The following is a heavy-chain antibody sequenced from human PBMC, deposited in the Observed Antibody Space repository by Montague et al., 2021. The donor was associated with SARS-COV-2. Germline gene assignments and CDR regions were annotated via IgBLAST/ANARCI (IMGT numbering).Heavy chain of an antibody. CDR3: AREKINYDILTGYYKGDWYFDL. Sequence: SLRLSCAASGFTVSSNYMSWVRQAPGKGLEWVSVIYSGGSTYYADSVKGRFTISRDNSKNTLYLQMNSLRAEDTAVYYCAREKINYDILTGYYKGDWYFDLWGRGTL. D-gene: IGHD3-9*01. CDR2: IYSGGST. V-gene: IGHV3-66*01. J-gene: IGHJ2*01. CDR1: GFTVSSNY.